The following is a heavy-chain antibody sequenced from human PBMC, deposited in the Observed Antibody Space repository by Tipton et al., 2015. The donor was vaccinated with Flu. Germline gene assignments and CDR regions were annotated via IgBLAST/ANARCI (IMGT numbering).Heavy chain of an antibody. D-gene: IGHD3-16*02. Sequence: TLSLTCAVYGGSFSGYYWSWIRQPPGKGLEWIGEINHSGSTNYNPSLKSRVTISVDTSKNQFSLKLSSVTAADTAVYYCAREGTYDYVWGGYRYVFDYWGQGTLVTVSS. CDR1: GGSFSGYY. V-gene: IGHV4-34*01. CDR2: INHSGST. CDR3: AREGTYDYVWGGYRYVFDY. J-gene: IGHJ4*02.